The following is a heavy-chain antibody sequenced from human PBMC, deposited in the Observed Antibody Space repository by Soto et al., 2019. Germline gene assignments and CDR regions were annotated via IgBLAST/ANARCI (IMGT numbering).Heavy chain of an antibody. Sequence: GGSLRLSCAASGFTFSGYSMNWVRQAPGKGLEWVSSISSSSSYIYYADSVKGRFTISRDNAKNSLYLQMNSLRAEDTAVYYCARDGGSTYYYYYGMDVWGQGTTVTVSS. J-gene: IGHJ6*02. CDR2: ISSSSSYI. CDR3: ARDGGSTYYYYYGMDV. D-gene: IGHD3-16*01. CDR1: GFTFSGYS. V-gene: IGHV3-21*01.